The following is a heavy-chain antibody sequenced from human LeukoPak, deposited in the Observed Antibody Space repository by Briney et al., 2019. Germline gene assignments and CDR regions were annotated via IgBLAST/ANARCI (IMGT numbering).Heavy chain of an antibody. CDR3: GSQFYDSSGYYSQH. V-gene: IGHV4-39*02. J-gene: IGHJ1*01. Sequence: PSETLSLTCTVSGGSISSRSYYWGWIRQPPGKGLEWIANIYSSGSTHQNPSLKSRVTISVDTSKTHFSLKLSSLTAADTAVYYCGSQFYDSSGYYSQHWGQGTLVTVSS. CDR2: IYSSGST. CDR1: GGSISSRSYY. D-gene: IGHD3-22*01.